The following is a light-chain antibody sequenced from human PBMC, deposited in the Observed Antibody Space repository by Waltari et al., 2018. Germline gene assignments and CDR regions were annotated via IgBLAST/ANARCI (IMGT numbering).Light chain of an antibody. J-gene: IGLJ1*01. CDR2: EVT. CDR1: RPDVGGSTY. V-gene: IGLV2-8*01. CDR3: SSHAGSSNFYV. Sequence: QSALTQPPSASGSPGQSVTISCTGTRPDVGGSTYVSRYQQYPGKAPKLMIYEVTKRPSGVPDRFSGSKSGNTASLTVSGLQAEDEADYYCSSHAGSSNFYVFGTGTKVTVL.